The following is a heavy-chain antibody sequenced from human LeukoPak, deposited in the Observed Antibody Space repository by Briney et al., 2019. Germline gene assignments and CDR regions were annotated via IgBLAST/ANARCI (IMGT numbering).Heavy chain of an antibody. J-gene: IGHJ3*02. V-gene: IGHV3-66*01. Sequence: PGGSLRLSCAASGFTVSSNYMSWGRQAPGKGLEWVSVIYSGGSTYHADSVKGRFTISRDNSKNTLYLQMNSLRDEDTAVYYCARIVAGGAFDIWGQGTMVTVSS. D-gene: IGHD1-26*01. CDR1: GFTVSSNY. CDR2: IYSGGST. CDR3: ARIVAGGAFDI.